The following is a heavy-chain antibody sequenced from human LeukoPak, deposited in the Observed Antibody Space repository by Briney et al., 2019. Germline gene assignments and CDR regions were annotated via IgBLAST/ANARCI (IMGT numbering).Heavy chain of an antibody. J-gene: IGHJ4*02. CDR2: ISGSGGST. D-gene: IGHD2-8*02. CDR1: GFTFSSYA. CDR3: AKTPPRASNCTGGVCYWDY. Sequence: QAGGSLRLSCAASGFTFSSYAMSWVRQAPGKGLEWVSAISGSGGSTYYADSVKGRFTISRDNSKNTLYLQMNSLRAEDTAVYYCAKTPPRASNCTGGVCYWDYWGQGTLVTVSS. V-gene: IGHV3-23*01.